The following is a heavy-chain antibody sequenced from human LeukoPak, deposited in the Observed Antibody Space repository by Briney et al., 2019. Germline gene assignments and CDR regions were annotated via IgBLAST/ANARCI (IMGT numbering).Heavy chain of an antibody. J-gene: IGHJ3*02. CDR1: GGSFSGYY. D-gene: IGHD3-9*01. CDR2: INHSGST. V-gene: IGHV4-34*01. Sequence: SETLSLTCAVYGGSFSGYYWSWIRQPPGKGLEWIGEINHSGSTNYNPSLKSRVTISVDTSKNQFSLKLSSVTAADTAVYYCASHKRRYFDWSDAFDIWGQGTMVTVSS. CDR3: ASHKRRYFDWSDAFDI.